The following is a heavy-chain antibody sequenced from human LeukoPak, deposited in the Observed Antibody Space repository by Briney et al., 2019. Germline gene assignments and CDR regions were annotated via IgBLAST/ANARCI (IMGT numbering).Heavy chain of an antibody. Sequence: PSETLSLTCTVSGGSLSSSSYYCGWIRQPPGKGLEWIGSIYYSGSTYYNPSLKSRVTISVDTSKNQFSLKLSSVTAADTAVYYCARGYHCSSTSCYLADAFDIWGQGRMVTVSS. CDR2: IYYSGST. CDR1: GGSLSSSSYY. J-gene: IGHJ3*02. CDR3: ARGYHCSSTSCYLADAFDI. D-gene: IGHD2-2*01. V-gene: IGHV4-39*01.